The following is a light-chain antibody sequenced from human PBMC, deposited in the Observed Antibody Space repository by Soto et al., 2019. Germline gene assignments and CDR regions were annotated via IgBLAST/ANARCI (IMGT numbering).Light chain of an antibody. CDR3: QQYYPPPLT. Sequence: DIVMTQSPESLTVSLGERATLNCKSSQNLLYSSNNKNFLAWYQQKPGQPPKLLISWASTRASGVPDRFSGGGSGTEFTLTISSLQAEDVAVYYCQQYYPPPLTFGGGPKVEIK. J-gene: IGKJ4*01. V-gene: IGKV4-1*01. CDR2: WAS. CDR1: QNLLYSSNNKNF.